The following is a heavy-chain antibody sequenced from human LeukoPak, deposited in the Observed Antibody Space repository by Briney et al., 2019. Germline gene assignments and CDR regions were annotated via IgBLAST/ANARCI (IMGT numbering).Heavy chain of an antibody. Sequence: GASVKVSCKASGYIFTSYGISWVRQAPGQGLEWMGWIRAYNGNTNYAQKLQGRVTMTTDTSTSTAYMELRSLRSDDTAVYYCARDGSGKGKSYYGMDVWGQGTTVTVSS. D-gene: IGHD3-10*01. V-gene: IGHV1-18*01. CDR3: ARDGSGKGKSYYGMDV. CDR2: IRAYNGNT. CDR1: GYIFTSYG. J-gene: IGHJ6*02.